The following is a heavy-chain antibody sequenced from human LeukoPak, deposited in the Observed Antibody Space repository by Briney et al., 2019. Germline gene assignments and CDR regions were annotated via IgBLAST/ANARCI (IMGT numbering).Heavy chain of an antibody. Sequence: ASVKVSCKASGYTFTDYYMHWVQQAPGQGFEWMGWINPNDGDTNYAQKFQGRVTMTRDTSISTAHMEVSRLRSDDTAVYYCARANFLYCSSSTCLFDYWGQGTLVTVSS. CDR3: ARANFLYCSSSTCLFDY. J-gene: IGHJ4*02. V-gene: IGHV1-2*02. CDR1: GYTFTDYY. CDR2: INPNDGDT. D-gene: IGHD2-2*01.